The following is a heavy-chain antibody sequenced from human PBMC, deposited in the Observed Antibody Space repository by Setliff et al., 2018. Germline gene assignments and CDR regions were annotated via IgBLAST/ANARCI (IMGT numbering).Heavy chain of an antibody. J-gene: IGHJ4*01. CDR1: EFRFSIYG. CDR2: IRYDGSNK. D-gene: IGHD5-18*01. CDR3: AKASLAYSFGYYFDS. Sequence: PGGSLRLSCAASEFRFSIYGMHWVRQAPGKGLECVAFIRYDGSNKYYADSVKGRFTISRDNSKNTLYLHMNNLRPEDTALYYCAKASLAYSFGYYFDSWGQGALVTVPQ. V-gene: IGHV3-30*02.